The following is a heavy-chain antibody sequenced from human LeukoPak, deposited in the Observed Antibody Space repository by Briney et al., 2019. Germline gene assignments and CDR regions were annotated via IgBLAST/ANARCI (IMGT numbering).Heavy chain of an antibody. Sequence: PGGSLRLSCAASGFTFSSFWMHWVRHAPGKGLVWVSRTNSDGRSTSYADSVKGRFTISRDNAKNTLYLQMNSLRAEDTAVYYCASDATTTIFNYWGQGTLVTVSS. J-gene: IGHJ4*02. V-gene: IGHV3-74*01. D-gene: IGHD1-26*01. CDR3: ASDATTTIFNY. CDR2: TNSDGRST. CDR1: GFTFSSFW.